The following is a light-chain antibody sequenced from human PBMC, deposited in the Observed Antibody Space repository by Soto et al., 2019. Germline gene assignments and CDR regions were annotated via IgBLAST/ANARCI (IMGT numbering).Light chain of an antibody. V-gene: IGKV1-8*01. CDR3: QQYYSHPRT. J-gene: IGKJ2*02. CDR2: AAS. CDR1: QGISSY. Sequence: AIWMTQSKSSLSAVTGDRVNITCRASQGISSYLAWYQQKPGKVPNLLIYAASTLQRGVPSRFSGSGSGTDFTLTISCLQSEDFATYYCQQYYSHPRTFGQGTTVEI.